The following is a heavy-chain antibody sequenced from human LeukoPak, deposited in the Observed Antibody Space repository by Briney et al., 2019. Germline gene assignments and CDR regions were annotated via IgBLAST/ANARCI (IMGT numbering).Heavy chain of an antibody. V-gene: IGHV1-2*02. CDR1: GYTFTGYY. Sequence: ASVKVSCKASGYTFTGYYMHWVRQAPGQGLEWMGWINPNSGGTNYAQKFQDRVTMTRDTSISTAYMELSRLRSDDTAVYYCASRSTIFGPVDYWGQGTLVTVSS. CDR3: ASRSTIFGPVDY. CDR2: INPNSGGT. D-gene: IGHD3-3*01. J-gene: IGHJ4*02.